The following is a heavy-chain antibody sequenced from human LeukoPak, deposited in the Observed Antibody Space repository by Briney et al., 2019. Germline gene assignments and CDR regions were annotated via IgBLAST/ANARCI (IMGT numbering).Heavy chain of an antibody. J-gene: IGHJ4*02. CDR3: ARDHGDYGPFDY. D-gene: IGHD4-17*01. V-gene: IGHV1-69*10. CDR1: GYTFTGYY. Sequence: GASVKVSCKASGYTFTGYYMHWVRQAPGQGLEWMGRIIPILGIANYAQKFQGRVTITADKSTSTAYMELSSLRSEDTAVYYCARDHGDYGPFDYWGQGTLVTVSS. CDR2: IIPILGIA.